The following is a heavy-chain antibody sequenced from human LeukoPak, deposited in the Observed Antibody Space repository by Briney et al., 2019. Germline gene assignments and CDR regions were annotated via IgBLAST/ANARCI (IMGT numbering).Heavy chain of an antibody. J-gene: IGHJ4*02. CDR3: ARHSSWYGDYFDY. CDR2: IYYRGST. CDR1: GGSISSYY. V-gene: IGHV4-59*01. D-gene: IGHD6-13*01. Sequence: SETLSLTCTVSGGSISSYYWSWIRQPPGKGLEWIGYIYYRGSTNYNPSLKSRLTISVDTSKNQFSLKLSSVTAADTAVYYCARHSSWYGDYFDYWGQGTLVTVSS.